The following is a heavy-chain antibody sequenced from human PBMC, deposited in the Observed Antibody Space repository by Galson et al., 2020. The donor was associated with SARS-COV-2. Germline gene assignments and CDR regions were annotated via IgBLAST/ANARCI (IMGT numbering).Heavy chain of an antibody. D-gene: IGHD3-10*01. J-gene: IGHJ3*02. V-gene: IGHV1-2*02. Sequence: SVKVSCKASGYTFTGYYMHWVRQAPGQGLEWMGWINPNSGGTNYAQKFQGRVTMTRDTSISTAYMELSRLRSDDTAVYYCARASYYYGSGTQDAFDIWGQGTMVTVSS. CDR1: GYTFTGYY. CDR2: INPNSGGT. CDR3: ARASYYYGSGTQDAFDI.